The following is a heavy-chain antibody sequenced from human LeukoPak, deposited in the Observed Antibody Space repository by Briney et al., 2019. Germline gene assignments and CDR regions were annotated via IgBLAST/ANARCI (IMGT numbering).Heavy chain of an antibody. CDR2: IYYSGST. CDR1: GGSISSGDYY. V-gene: IGHV4-30-4*01. J-gene: IGHJ3*02. CDR3: AREYYYDSSGEGYAFDI. D-gene: IGHD3-22*01. Sequence: SQTLSLTCTVSGGSISSGDYYWSWIRQPPGKGLEWIGDIYYSGSTYYNPSLKSRVTISVDTSKNQFSLKLSSVTAADTAVYYCAREYYYDSSGEGYAFDIWGQGTMVTVSS.